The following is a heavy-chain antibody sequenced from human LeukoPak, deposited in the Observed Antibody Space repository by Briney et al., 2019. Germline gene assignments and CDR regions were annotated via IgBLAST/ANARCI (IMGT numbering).Heavy chain of an antibody. CDR3: ARGLGLWSVDAFDI. V-gene: IGHV1-3*01. D-gene: IGHD3-10*01. J-gene: IGHJ3*02. CDR2: INAGNGNT. CDR1: GYTFTSYA. Sequence: EASVKVSCKASGYTFTSYAMHWVRQAPGQRLEWMGWINAGNGNTKYSQKFQGRVTMTRNTSISTAYMELSSLRSEDTAVYYCARGLGLWSVDAFDIWGQGTMVTVSS.